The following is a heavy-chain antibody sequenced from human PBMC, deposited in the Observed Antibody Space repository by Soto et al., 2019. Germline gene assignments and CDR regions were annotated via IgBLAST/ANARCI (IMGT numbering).Heavy chain of an antibody. V-gene: IGHV4-4*02. J-gene: IGHJ4*02. CDR2: IYHSGNT. CDR3: ARRWGEGRVDY. CDR1: GGSISSSNW. Sequence: QVQLQESGPGLVKPSGTLSLTCAVSGGSISSSNWWSWVRQPPGKGLEWIGEIYHSGNTNYNPSLKGRVTMAVDKSRNQFSRKLSSVTAADTAVYYCARRWGEGRVDYWGQGTLVTVSS. D-gene: IGHD3-10*01.